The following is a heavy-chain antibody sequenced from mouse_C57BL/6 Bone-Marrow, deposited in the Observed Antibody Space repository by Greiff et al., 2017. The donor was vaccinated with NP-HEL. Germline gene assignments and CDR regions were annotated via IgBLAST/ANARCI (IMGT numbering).Heavy chain of an antibody. Sequence: VHLVESGAELVKPGASVKMSCKASGYTFTTYPIEWMKQNHGKSLEWIGNFHPYNDDTKYNEKFKGKATLTVEKSSSTVYLELSRLTSDDSAVYYCARGAYYYGSSYGFAYWGQGTLVTVSA. CDR3: ARGAYYYGSSYGFAY. CDR1: GYTFTTYP. J-gene: IGHJ3*01. CDR2: FHPYNDDT. D-gene: IGHD1-1*01. V-gene: IGHV1-47*01.